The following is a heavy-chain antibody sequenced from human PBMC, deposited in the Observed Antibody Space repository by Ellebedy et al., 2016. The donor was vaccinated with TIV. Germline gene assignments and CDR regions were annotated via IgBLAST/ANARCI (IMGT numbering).Heavy chain of an antibody. CDR1: GFTFSDYF. CDR2: ISSNGTYT. CDR3: ARVARGTVVGPAGDKDY. Sequence: GESLKISXAASGFTFSDYFLSWIRQAPGKGLEWLSFISSNGTYTNSADSVKGRFTTSRDNAKNFLYLQMNSLRPEDTAVYYCARVARGTVVGPAGDKDYWGPGTLVTV. V-gene: IGHV3-11*05. J-gene: IGHJ4*02. D-gene: IGHD2-2*01.